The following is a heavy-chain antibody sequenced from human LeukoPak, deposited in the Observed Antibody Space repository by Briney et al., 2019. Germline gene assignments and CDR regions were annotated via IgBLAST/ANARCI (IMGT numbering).Heavy chain of an antibody. CDR1: GGSISSYY. J-gene: IGHJ4*02. Sequence: PSETLSLTCTVSGGSISSYYWSWIRQPPGKGLEWIGYIYYSGSTNYNPSLKSRVTISVDTSKNQFSLKLSSVTAADTAVYYCARDSSLYYYDSSGPLDYWGQGTLVTVSS. CDR2: IYYSGST. D-gene: IGHD3-22*01. V-gene: IGHV4-59*01. CDR3: ARDSSLYYYDSSGPLDY.